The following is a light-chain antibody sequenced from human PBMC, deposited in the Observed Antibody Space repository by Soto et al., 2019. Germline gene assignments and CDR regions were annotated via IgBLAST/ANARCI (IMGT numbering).Light chain of an antibody. V-gene: IGKV3-11*01. Sequence: EIVLTQSPATLSLSPGERATISCRASQSVSSYLAWYQQKPGQAPRLLIYDASNRATGIPARFSGSGSGTDFTLTISSLEPEDFAVYYCQQRSNWTFGGGTEVEIK. CDR2: DAS. CDR3: QQRSNWT. CDR1: QSVSSY. J-gene: IGKJ4*01.